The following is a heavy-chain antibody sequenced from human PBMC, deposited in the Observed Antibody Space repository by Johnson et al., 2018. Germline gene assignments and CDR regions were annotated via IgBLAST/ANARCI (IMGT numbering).Heavy chain of an antibody. CDR2: ISWNSGSI. CDR3: ARDWYYGDAFDI. Sequence: VQLVESGGGLVQSGRSLRLSCAASGFTFDDYDMHWVRQAPGKGLEWVSGISWNSGSIGYADSVKGRFTISRDNSKNSLYLQMNSLRAEDTALYYCARDWYYGDAFDIWGQGTMVTVSS. J-gene: IGHJ3*02. V-gene: IGHV3-9*01. CDR1: GFTFDDYD. D-gene: IGHD3-10*01.